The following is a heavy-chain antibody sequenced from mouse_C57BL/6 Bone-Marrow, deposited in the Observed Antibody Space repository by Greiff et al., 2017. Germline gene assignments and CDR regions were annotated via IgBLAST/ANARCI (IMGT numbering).Heavy chain of an antibody. D-gene: IGHD2-1*01. CDR2: IDPETGGT. V-gene: IGHV1-15*01. Sequence: QVQLQQSGAELVRPGASVTLSCKASGYTFTDYEMHWVKQTPVHGLEWIGAIDPETGGTAYNQKFKGKAILTADKSSSTAYMELRSLTSEDSAVYYCTGYGNAWFAYWGQGTLVTVSA. CDR1: GYTFTDYE. CDR3: TGYGNAWFAY. J-gene: IGHJ3*01.